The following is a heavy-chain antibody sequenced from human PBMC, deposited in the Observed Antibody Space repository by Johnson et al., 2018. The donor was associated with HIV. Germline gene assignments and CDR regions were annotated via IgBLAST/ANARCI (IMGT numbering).Heavy chain of an antibody. Sequence: VESGGGVVQPGKSLRLSCSASRFTFSNYAMNWVRQAPGKGLEWMAIISYDGSNKNYADSVKGRFTISRDTSKNTLYLRMNSLRAEDTAVYYCARVRGREQKLDAFDIWGQGTMVTVSS. CDR1: RFTFSNYA. D-gene: IGHD3-16*01. V-gene: IGHV3-30*03. CDR2: ISYDGSNK. CDR3: ARVRGREQKLDAFDI. J-gene: IGHJ3*02.